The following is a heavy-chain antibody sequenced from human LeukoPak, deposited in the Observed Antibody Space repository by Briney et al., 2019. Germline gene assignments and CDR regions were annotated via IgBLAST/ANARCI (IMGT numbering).Heavy chain of an antibody. CDR1: GYTFTSYG. Sequence: GASVKVSCKASGYTFTSYGISWVRQAPGQGLEWMGWISAYNGNTNYAQKLQGRVTMTTDTSTSTAYMELRSLRSDDTAVYYCARDFTIFGVVIPPNWFDPWGQGTLVTVSS. CDR3: ARDFTIFGVVIPPNWFDP. J-gene: IGHJ5*02. D-gene: IGHD3-3*01. V-gene: IGHV1-18*01. CDR2: ISAYNGNT.